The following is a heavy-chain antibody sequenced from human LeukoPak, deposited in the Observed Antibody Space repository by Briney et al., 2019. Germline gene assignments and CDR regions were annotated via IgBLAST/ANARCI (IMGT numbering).Heavy chain of an antibody. CDR1: GYTFTSYG. CDR2: ISAYNGNT. D-gene: IGHD3-9*01. V-gene: IGHV1-18*04. J-gene: IGHJ6*04. Sequence: ASVKVSCKASGYTFTSYGISWVRQAPGQGLEWMGWISAYNGNTNYAQKLQGRVTMTTDTSTSTAYMELRSLRSDDTAVYYCARDRPPITIFDYGMDVWGKGTTVTVSS. CDR3: ARDRPPITIFDYGMDV.